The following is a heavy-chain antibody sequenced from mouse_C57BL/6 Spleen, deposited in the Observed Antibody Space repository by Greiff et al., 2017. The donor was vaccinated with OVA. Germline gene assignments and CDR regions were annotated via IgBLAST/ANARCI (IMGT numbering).Heavy chain of an antibody. V-gene: IGHV1-64*01. Sequence: QVHVKQPGAELVKPGASVKLSCKASGYTFTSYWMHWVKQRPGQGLEWIGMIHPNSGSTNYNEKFKSKATLTVDKSSSTAYMQLSSLTSEDSAVYYCARAHSNYAAMDYWGQGTSVTVSS. J-gene: IGHJ4*01. CDR2: IHPNSGST. D-gene: IGHD2-5*01. CDR3: ARAHSNYAAMDY. CDR1: GYTFTSYW.